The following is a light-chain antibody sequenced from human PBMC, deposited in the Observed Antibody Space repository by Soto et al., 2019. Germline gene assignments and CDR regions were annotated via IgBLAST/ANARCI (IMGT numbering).Light chain of an antibody. CDR3: QQYYSTPLT. J-gene: IGKJ1*01. CDR1: QDILYSSNTQNY. V-gene: IGKV4-1*01. CDR2: WAS. Sequence: DIVMTQSPDSLAVSLGERATINCKSSQDILYSSNTQNYLAWYQQNPGQPPKLLIYWASTRESGVPDRFSGSVSGTDFTLTISRLQAEDVAVYYCQQYYSTPLTFGQGTKVEIK.